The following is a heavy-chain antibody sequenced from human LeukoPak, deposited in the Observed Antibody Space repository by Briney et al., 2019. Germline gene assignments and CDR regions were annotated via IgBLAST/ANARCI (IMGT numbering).Heavy chain of an antibody. CDR1: GFTFSSYS. CDR2: ISSSSSYI. D-gene: IGHD3-3*01. CDR3: AKDNERITIFGVVIRFPDY. V-gene: IGHV3-21*04. Sequence: PGGSLRLSCAASGFTFSSYSMNWVRQAPGKGLEWVSSISSSSSYIYYADSVKGRFTISRDNSKNTLYLQMNSLRAEDTAVYYCAKDNERITIFGVVIRFPDYWGQGTLVTVSS. J-gene: IGHJ4*02.